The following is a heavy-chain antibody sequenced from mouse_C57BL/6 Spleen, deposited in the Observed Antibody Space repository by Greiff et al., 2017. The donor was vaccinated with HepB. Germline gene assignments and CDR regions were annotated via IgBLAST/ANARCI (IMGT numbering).Heavy chain of an antibody. CDR2: IYPGDGDT. Sequence: LVESGPELVKPGASVKISCKASGYAFSSSWMNWVKQRPGKGLEWIGRIYPGDGDTNYNGKFKGKATLTADKSSSTAYMQLSSLTSEDSAVYFCARNSRFPMDYWGQVTSVTVSS. J-gene: IGHJ4*01. CDR1: GYAFSSSW. V-gene: IGHV1-82*01. D-gene: IGHD2-12*01. CDR3: ARNSRFPMDY.